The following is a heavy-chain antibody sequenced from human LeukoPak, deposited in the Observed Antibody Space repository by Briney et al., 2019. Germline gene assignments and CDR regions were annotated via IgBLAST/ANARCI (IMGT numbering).Heavy chain of an antibody. V-gene: IGHV3-48*03. D-gene: IGHD3-22*01. Sequence: AGSMRLSCAASGFTFSSYEMSWVRQAPGKGLEWVSYISSSGSTIYYADSVKGRFTISRDNAKNSLYLQMNSLRAEDTAVYYCARDLNYYDSSGYGVDYWGQGTLVTVSS. CDR3: ARDLNYYDSSGYGVDY. J-gene: IGHJ4*02. CDR1: GFTFSSYE. CDR2: ISSSGSTI.